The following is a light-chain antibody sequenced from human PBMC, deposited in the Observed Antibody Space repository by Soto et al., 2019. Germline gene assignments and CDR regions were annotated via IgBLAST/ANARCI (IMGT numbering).Light chain of an antibody. V-gene: IGKV2-28*01. J-gene: IGKJ2*01. CDR3: LQSLQTPPAYT. CDR1: QSLLHSNGYNY. CDR2: LGS. Sequence: DIVMTQSPLSLPVTPGEPASISCRSSQSLLHSNGYNYLDWYLQKPGQSPQLLIYLGSNRASGVPDRFSGSGSGTDFTLKISRVEAEDVGVYYCLQSLQTPPAYTFGQRTKLQIK.